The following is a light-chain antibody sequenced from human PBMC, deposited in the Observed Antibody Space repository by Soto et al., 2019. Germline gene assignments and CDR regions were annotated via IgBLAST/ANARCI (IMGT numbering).Light chain of an antibody. CDR1: QGIRND. V-gene: IGKV1-17*01. J-gene: IGKJ2*01. CDR3: XQHNGYPH. CDR2: AAS. Sequence: DIQMTQSPSSLSASVGDRVTITCRASQGIRNDLGWYQQKPGKAPERLIYAASSLQSGVPSRFSRSGSGTEFPLTISRLQPEDXXTYXCXQHNGYPHFGQGTKLEIK.